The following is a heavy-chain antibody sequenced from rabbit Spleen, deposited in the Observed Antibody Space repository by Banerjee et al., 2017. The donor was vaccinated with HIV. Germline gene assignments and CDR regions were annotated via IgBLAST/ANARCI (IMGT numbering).Heavy chain of an antibody. V-gene: IGHV1S40*01. CDR1: GFSFSSNYY. CDR3: ARDLVGVIGWNFNL. J-gene: IGHJ4*01. Sequence: QSLEESGGGLVQPEGSLTLTCTASGFSFSSNYYMCWVRQAPGKGLEWIACIATGSSGFTYYASWAKGRFTCSKASSTTVTLQMTRLTAADTATYFCARDLVGVIGWNFNLWGQGTLVTVS. CDR2: IATGSSGFT. D-gene: IGHD1-1*01.